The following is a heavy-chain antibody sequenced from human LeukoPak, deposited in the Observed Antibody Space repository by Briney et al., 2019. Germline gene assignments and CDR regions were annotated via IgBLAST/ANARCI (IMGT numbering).Heavy chain of an antibody. V-gene: IGHV3-13*01. CDR3: ARGSSSGSPPYYYYGMDV. CDR2: IGTAGDT. J-gene: IGHJ6*02. CDR1: GFPFSSYD. D-gene: IGHD6-19*01. Sequence: GSLRLSCAASGFPFSSYDMHWVRQATGKGLEWVSAIGTAGDTYYPGSVKGRFTISRENAKNSLYLQMNSLRAGDTAVYYCARGSSSGSPPYYYYGMDVWGRGTTVTVSS.